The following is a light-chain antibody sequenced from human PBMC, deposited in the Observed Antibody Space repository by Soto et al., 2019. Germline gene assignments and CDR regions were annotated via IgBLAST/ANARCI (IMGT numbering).Light chain of an antibody. CDR2: EVS. CDR3: ASWDDRLSGPI. Sequence: QSALTQPASVSGSPGQSITISCTGTSSDVGGYNYVSWYQQHPGKAPKLMIYEVSNRPSGVSNRFSGSKSGNTASLTISGLQAEDEADYYCASWDDRLSGPIFGGGTKVTVL. CDR1: SSDVGGYNY. J-gene: IGLJ2*01. V-gene: IGLV2-14*01.